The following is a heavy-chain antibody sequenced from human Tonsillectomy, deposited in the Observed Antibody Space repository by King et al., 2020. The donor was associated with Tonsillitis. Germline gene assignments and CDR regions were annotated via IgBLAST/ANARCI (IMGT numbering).Heavy chain of an antibody. V-gene: IGHV3-21*01. CDR1: GFTFSSYS. CDR3: ARDRGGDSGYFLRHYYCGMDV. D-gene: IGHD5-12*01. Sequence: VQLVESGGGLVKPGGSLRLSCAASGFTFSSYSMNWVRQAPGKGLEWVSSISSSSGYIYFADSVKGRFSISRDNAKNSLYLQMNSLRAEDTAVYYCARDRGGDSGYFLRHYYCGMDVWGQGTTVTVSS. J-gene: IGHJ6*02. CDR2: ISSSSGYI.